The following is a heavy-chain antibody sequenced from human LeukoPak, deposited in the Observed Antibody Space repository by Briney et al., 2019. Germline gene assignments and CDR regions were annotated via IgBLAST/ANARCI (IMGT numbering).Heavy chain of an antibody. CDR2: IYYSGST. J-gene: IGHJ4*02. Sequence: SETLSLTCTVSGGSISSSSYYWGWIRQPPGKGPEWIGSIYYSGSTYYNPSLKSRVTISVDTSKNQFSLKLSSVTAADTAAYYCASQMVYAIFGLDYWGQGTLVTVSS. CDR3: ASQMVYAIFGLDY. CDR1: GGSISSSSYY. D-gene: IGHD2-8*01. V-gene: IGHV4-39*01.